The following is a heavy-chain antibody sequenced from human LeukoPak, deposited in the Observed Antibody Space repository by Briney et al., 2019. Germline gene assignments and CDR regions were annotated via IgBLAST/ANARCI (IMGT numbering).Heavy chain of an antibody. Sequence: GESLKISCKGLGYSFSSYWNAWVRQRPGKGLEWMGIIYPGDSDTRYSPSFQGQVTISADKSISTAYLQWSSLKASDTAMYYCARHGASYYFEYWGQGTLVTVSS. V-gene: IGHV5-51*01. CDR1: GYSFSSYW. J-gene: IGHJ4*02. CDR3: ARHGASYYFEY. CDR2: IYPGDSDT. D-gene: IGHD3-16*02.